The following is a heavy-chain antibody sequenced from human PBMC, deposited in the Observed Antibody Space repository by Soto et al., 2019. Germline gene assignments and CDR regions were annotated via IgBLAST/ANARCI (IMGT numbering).Heavy chain of an antibody. CDR2: ISIRGGDE. D-gene: IGHD1-1*01. J-gene: IGHJ4*02. CDR1: GFTFSSYA. Sequence: QVQLVESGGGVVQPGKSLRLSCAASGFTFSSYAMHWARQAPGKGLEWVTVISIRGGDEYYAESVRGRFTISRDDSKNTLYLQMDRLRVEDTAVYYCSRGTIRARQHRDYWGQGTLVTESS. V-gene: IGHV3-30*03. CDR3: SRGTIRARQHRDY.